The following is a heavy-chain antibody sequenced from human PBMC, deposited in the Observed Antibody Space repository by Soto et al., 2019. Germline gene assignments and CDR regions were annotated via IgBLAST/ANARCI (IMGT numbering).Heavy chain of an antibody. CDR1: GFTFSTYD. CDR2: IGTLFDT. Sequence: EVQLVESGGALVRPGGSLRLSCVASGFTFSTYDMDWVRQVTGKRLEWVSAIGTLFDTYYTPSVEGRFTVSRENGRNSFFLQMNSLRVGYTGRYYCLRGRSNDFCSSPPPKVDHWGRGTKVTVSS. J-gene: IGHJ5*02. CDR3: LRGRSNDFCSSPPPKVDH. D-gene: IGHD2-21*01. V-gene: IGHV3-13*01.